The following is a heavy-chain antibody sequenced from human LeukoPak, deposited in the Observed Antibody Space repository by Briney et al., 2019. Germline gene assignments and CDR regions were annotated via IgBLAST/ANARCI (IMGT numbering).Heavy chain of an antibody. CDR1: GFTFSDYY. J-gene: IGHJ4*02. CDR3: ARDPEVYGGNNVDY. CDR2: IWYDGSNK. Sequence: QPGGSLRLSCAASGFTFSDYYMSWIRQAPGKGLEWVAVIWYDGSNKYYADSVKGRFTISRDNSKNTLYLQMNSLRAEDTAVYYCARDPEVYGGNNVDYWGQGTLVTVSS. D-gene: IGHD4-23*01. V-gene: IGHV3-33*08.